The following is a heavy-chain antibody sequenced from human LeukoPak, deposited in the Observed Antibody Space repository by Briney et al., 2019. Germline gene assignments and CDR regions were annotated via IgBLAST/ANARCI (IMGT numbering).Heavy chain of an antibody. CDR1: GGSISSSNW. D-gene: IGHD3-22*01. CDR3: ASSTTRTYYDSSGPMYYFDY. Sequence: SGTLSLTCAVSGGSISSSNWWSWVRQLPGKGLEWIGEIYHSGSTNYNPSLKSRVTISVDKSKNQFSLKLSSVTAADTAVYYCASSTTRTYYDSSGPMYYFDYWGQGTLVTVSS. CDR2: IYHSGST. J-gene: IGHJ4*02. V-gene: IGHV4-4*02.